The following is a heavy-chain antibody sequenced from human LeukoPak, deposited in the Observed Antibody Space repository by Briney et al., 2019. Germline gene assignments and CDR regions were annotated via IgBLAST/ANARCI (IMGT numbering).Heavy chain of an antibody. D-gene: IGHD6-13*01. Sequence: GRSLRLSCAASGFTFSSYGMHWVRQAPGKGLEWVAVISYDGSNKYYADSVKGRFTISRDISKNSLYLQMNSLRAEDTAVYYCARENSRVNWFDPWGQGTLVTVSS. V-gene: IGHV3-30*03. J-gene: IGHJ5*02. CDR3: ARENSRVNWFDP. CDR2: ISYDGSNK. CDR1: GFTFSSYG.